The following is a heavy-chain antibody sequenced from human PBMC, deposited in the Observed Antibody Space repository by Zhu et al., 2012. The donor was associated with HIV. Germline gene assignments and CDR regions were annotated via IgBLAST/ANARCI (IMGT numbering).Heavy chain of an antibody. CDR3: ARQVPMTMVRESFAAADYFDH. V-gene: IGHV4-38-2*01. J-gene: IGHJ4*02. CDR1: DYSSSSAYF. CDR2: SIKVAA. Sequence: QVHLQESGPGLVKPSETLSLNCAVSDYSSSSAYFFAWIRQPPGKGWSGLRLSIKVAAHTTIRPSKVESPCQLTGRTTILPEVNSVTAADTAIYYCARQVPMTMVRESFAAADYFDHWSQGILVHRLL. D-gene: IGHD3-10*01.